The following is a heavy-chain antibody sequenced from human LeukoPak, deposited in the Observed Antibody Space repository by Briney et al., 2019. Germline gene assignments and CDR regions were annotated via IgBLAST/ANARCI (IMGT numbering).Heavy chain of an antibody. J-gene: IGHJ4*02. V-gene: IGHV1-8*01. CDR3: ASGPRRYCSSTSCYVKDY. CDR1: GYTFTSYD. CDR2: MNPNSGNT. D-gene: IGHD2-2*01. Sequence: ASVKVSCKASGYTFTSYDINWVRQATGQRLEWMGWMNPNSGNTGYAQKFQGRVTMTRNTSISTAYMELSSLRSEDTAVYYCASGPRRYCSSTSCYVKDYWGQGTLVTVSS.